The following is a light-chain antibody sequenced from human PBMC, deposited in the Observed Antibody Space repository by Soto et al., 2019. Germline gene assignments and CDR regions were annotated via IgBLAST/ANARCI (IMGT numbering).Light chain of an antibody. CDR3: SSYAGSSIPVA. J-gene: IGLJ2*01. Sequence: QSALTQPPSASGSPGQSVTISCTGASSDVGGYNFVSWYQQHPGKAPKLMIYDVTKRPSAVPDRFSGSKSGNTASLTVSGLQVDDEADYYCSSYAGSSIPVAFGGGTKLTVL. CDR2: DVT. CDR1: SSDVGGYNF. V-gene: IGLV2-8*01.